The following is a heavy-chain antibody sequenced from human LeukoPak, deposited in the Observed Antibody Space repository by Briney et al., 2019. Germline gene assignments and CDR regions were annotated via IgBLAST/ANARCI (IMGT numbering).Heavy chain of an antibody. V-gene: IGHV3-7*01. D-gene: IGHD1-26*01. Sequence: GGSLRLSCAASGFTFSSYWMSWVRQAPGKGLEWVANIKQDGSEKYYVDSVKGRFTLSRDNAKNSLYLQKKSLRAEDPAVYYCASGRWKLLLDYWGQGTLVTVSS. CDR3: ASGRWKLLLDY. J-gene: IGHJ4*02. CDR1: GFTFSSYW. CDR2: IKQDGSEK.